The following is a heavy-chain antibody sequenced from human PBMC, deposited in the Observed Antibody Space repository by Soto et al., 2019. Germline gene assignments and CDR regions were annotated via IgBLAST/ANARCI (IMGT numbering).Heavy chain of an antibody. CDR3: AADRWYPTYYYDSSGYSDY. CDR1: GFTFTSSA. J-gene: IGHJ4*02. Sequence: ASVKVSCKASGFTFTSSAVQWVRQARGQRLEWIGWIVVVSGNTNYAQKFQERVTITRDMSTSTAYMELSSLRSEDTAVYYCAADRWYPTYYYDSSGYSDYWGQGTLVT. CDR2: IVVVSGNT. V-gene: IGHV1-58*01. D-gene: IGHD3-22*01.